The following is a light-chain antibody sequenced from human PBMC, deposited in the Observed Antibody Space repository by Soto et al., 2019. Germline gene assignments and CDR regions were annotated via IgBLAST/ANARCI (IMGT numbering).Light chain of an antibody. CDR3: TSHAGSNNYV. Sequence: QSALTQPPSASGSPGQSVTISCTGTSXDVGGYNYVSWYQQHPGKAPKLIISEVSKRPSGVPDRFSGSKSGNAASLTVSGLQAEDEADYYCTSHAGSNNYVFGTGTKFTVL. J-gene: IGLJ1*01. V-gene: IGLV2-8*01. CDR1: SXDVGGYNY. CDR2: EVS.